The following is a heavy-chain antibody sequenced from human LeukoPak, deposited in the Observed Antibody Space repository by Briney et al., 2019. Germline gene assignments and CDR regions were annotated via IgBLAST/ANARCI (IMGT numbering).Heavy chain of an antibody. J-gene: IGHJ4*02. CDR1: GGSISSGGYY. CDR3: SGSQSRGYFDY. V-gene: IGHV4-31*03. Sequence: SETLPLTCTVSGGSISSGGYYWSWIRQHPGKGLEWIGYIYYSGSTYYNPSLKSRVTISVDTSKNQFSLKLSSVTAADTAVYYCSGSQSRGYFDYWGQGTLVTVSS. D-gene: IGHD6-13*01. CDR2: IYYSGST.